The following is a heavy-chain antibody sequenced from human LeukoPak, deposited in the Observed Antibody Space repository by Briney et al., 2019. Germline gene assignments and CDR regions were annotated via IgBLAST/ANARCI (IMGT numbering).Heavy chain of an antibody. Sequence: ASVKVSCKASGYTFTSYCISWVRQAPGQGLEWMGWINPYSGDIAYAQKFQGRVTMTRDTSINTAYMELNRLKFDDTAVYYCARGTMNLDSWGQGTLVTVSS. V-gene: IGHV1-2*02. CDR1: GYTFTSYC. D-gene: IGHD3-22*01. CDR2: INPYSGDI. J-gene: IGHJ4*02. CDR3: ARGTMNLDS.